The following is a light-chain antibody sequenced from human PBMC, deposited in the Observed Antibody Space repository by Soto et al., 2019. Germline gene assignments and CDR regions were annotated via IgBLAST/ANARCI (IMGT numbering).Light chain of an antibody. J-gene: IGLJ2*01. CDR1: SSDVGGYDY. V-gene: IGLV2-14*01. Sequence: QSVLTQPASVSGSPGQSITISCTGTSSDVGGYDYVSWYQLHPGKAPKLMVFEVSNRPSGVSYRFSGSKSGNTASLTISGLQAEDEAMYFCSSSTNTNTLVIFGGGTKVTVL. CDR3: SSSTNTNTLVI. CDR2: EVS.